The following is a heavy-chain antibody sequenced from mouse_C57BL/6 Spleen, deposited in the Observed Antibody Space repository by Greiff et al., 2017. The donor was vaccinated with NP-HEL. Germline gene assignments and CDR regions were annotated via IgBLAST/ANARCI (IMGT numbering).Heavy chain of an antibody. Sequence: EVHLVESGGGLVKPGGSLKLSCAASGFTFSDYGMHWVRQAPEKGLEWVAYISSGSSTIYYADTVKGRFTISRDNAKNTLFLQMTSLRSEDTAMYYCARMGTTGRGYFDVWGTGTTVTVSS. D-gene: IGHD2-2*01. J-gene: IGHJ1*03. CDR1: GFTFSDYG. CDR2: ISSGSSTI. CDR3: ARMGTTGRGYFDV. V-gene: IGHV5-17*01.